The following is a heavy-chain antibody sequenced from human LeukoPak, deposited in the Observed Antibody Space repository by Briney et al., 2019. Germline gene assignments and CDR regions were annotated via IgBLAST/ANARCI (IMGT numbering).Heavy chain of an antibody. Sequence: GGSLRLSCAASGFTFSSYWMSWVRQAPGKGLEWLSYITSSDSTTHYADSVKGRFTISRDNAQNSLYLQMNSLRGEDTAVYYCARGGAARPDYWGQGTLVTVSS. J-gene: IGHJ4*02. CDR3: ARGGAARPDY. D-gene: IGHD6-6*01. V-gene: IGHV3-48*04. CDR2: ITSSDSTT. CDR1: GFTFSSYW.